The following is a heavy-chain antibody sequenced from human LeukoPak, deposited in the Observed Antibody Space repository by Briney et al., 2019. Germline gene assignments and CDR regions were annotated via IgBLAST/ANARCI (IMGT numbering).Heavy chain of an antibody. CDR1: GDSISSYY. J-gene: IGHJ4*02. Sequence: SETLSLTCIITGDSISSYYWSCIRQPPGKGMEWIGHIYSSGSTNYNPSLESRLTLSVDTSKNQLSLKLSSVSAADPAAYYCARHASYTSNWPDFHYWGQGTLVTVSS. CDR2: IYSSGST. D-gene: IGHD6-13*01. V-gene: IGHV4-59*08. CDR3: ARHASYTSNWPDFHY.